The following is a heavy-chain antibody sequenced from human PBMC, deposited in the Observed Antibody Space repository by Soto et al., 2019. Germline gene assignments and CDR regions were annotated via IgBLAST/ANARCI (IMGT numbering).Heavy chain of an antibody. Sequence: LSLTCTVSGGSISSYYWSWIRQPPGKGLEWIGYIYYSGSTNYNPSLKSRVTISVDTSKNQFSLKLSSVTAADTAVYYCARDFNGDYYFDYWGQGTLVTVSS. D-gene: IGHD4-17*01. CDR3: ARDFNGDYYFDY. CDR1: GGSISSYY. J-gene: IGHJ4*02. CDR2: IYYSGST. V-gene: IGHV4-59*01.